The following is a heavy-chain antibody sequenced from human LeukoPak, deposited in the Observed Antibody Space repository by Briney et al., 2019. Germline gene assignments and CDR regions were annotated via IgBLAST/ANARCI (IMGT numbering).Heavy chain of an antibody. Sequence: SETLSLTCTVSGGSISGYYWTWTRQPPGKGLEWIGQIHYSGKTDYNPSLRSRITISADTSKNQMFLKLSSVTAADTAVYYCARFGFYYDIDVWGQGTTVTVSS. CDR3: ARFGFYYDIDV. V-gene: IGHV4-59*01. J-gene: IGHJ6*02. CDR1: GGSISGYY. CDR2: IHYSGKT. D-gene: IGHD3-16*01.